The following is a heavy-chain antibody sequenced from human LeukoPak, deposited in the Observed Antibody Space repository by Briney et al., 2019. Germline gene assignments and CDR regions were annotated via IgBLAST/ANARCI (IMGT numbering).Heavy chain of an antibody. V-gene: IGHV1-8*01. CDR3: ARAHVFGDNYGQKNDF. J-gene: IGHJ4*02. CDR2: MNPNSGNT. CDR1: GYTFSSYD. Sequence: ASVKVSCKASGYTFSSYDLNWVRQATGQGLEWMGWMNPNSGNTGYAQKFQGRVTMTRNTSITTAYMELYRLTSEDTAVYYCARAHVFGDNYGQKNDFWGQGTLVTVSS. D-gene: IGHD5-18*01.